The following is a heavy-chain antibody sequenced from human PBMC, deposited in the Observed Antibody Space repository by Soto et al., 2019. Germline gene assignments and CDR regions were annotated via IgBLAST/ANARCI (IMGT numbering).Heavy chain of an antibody. V-gene: IGHV3-15*01. CDR1: GFTFSNAW. CDR3: ATGNYYDSTGVDY. CDR2: IKSKTDGGTT. Sequence: EVQLVESGGGLVKPGGSLRLSCAASGFTFSNAWMSWVRQAPGKGLEWVGRIKSKTDGGTTDYAAPVKGRFTISRDDSKNTIYVQINTLKTEDTAVYYCATGNYYDSTGVDYWGQGTLVTVSS. D-gene: IGHD3-22*01. J-gene: IGHJ4*02.